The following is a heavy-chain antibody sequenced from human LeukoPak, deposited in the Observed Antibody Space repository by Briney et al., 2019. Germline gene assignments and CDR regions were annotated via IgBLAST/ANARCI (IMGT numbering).Heavy chain of an antibody. CDR1: GGSISSSSYY. CDR3: ARRSGTTFGGWFDP. CDR2: IYYSGST. V-gene: IGHV4-39*01. Sequence: SETLSLTCTVSGGSISSSSYYWGWIRQPPGKGLEWIGSIYYSGSTYYNPSLKSRVTISVDTSKNQFSLKLSSVTAADTAVYYCARRSGTTFGGWFDPWGQGTLVTVSS. J-gene: IGHJ5*02. D-gene: IGHD3-16*01.